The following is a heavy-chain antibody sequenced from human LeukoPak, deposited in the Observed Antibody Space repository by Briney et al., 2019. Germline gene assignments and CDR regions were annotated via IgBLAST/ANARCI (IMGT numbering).Heavy chain of an antibody. CDR3: AREGGGGIDIEPSFDY. CDR2: INPSGGST. D-gene: IGHD2-15*01. J-gene: IGHJ4*02. Sequence: ASVKVSCKASGYTFTRYFIHWVRQAPGRGLEWMGTINPSGGSTGYAQKFQGRVTMTWDTSTSTVYMELSSLRSEDTAVYYCAREGGGGIDIEPSFDYWGQGTLVTVSS. CDR1: GYTFTRYF. V-gene: IGHV1-46*01.